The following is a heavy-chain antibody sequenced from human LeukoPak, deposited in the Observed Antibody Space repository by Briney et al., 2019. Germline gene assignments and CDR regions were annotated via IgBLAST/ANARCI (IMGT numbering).Heavy chain of an antibody. D-gene: IGHD6-13*01. V-gene: IGHV1-46*01. Sequence: GASVKVSCKASGYTFTSYYMHWVRQAPGQGLEWMGIINPSGGSTSYAQKFQGRVTITADESTSTAYMELSSLRSEDTAVYYCARQDEGIAAAIDYWGQGTLVTVSS. CDR1: GYTFTSYY. J-gene: IGHJ4*02. CDR3: ARQDEGIAAAIDY. CDR2: INPSGGST.